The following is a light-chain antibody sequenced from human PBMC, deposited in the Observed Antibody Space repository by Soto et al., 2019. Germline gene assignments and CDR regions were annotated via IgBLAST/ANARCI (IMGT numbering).Light chain of an antibody. CDR3: QQSYRTPGT. J-gene: IGKJ1*01. Sequence: DIQMTQSPSSLSASVGDRVTITCRASESISGYLNWYQQKPGKAPNLLIYATSSLQSGVPSRFSGSGSETDFTLTISSLPPEDFTTYFCQQSYRTPGTFGQGTKVGIK. CDR2: ATS. CDR1: ESISGY. V-gene: IGKV1-39*01.